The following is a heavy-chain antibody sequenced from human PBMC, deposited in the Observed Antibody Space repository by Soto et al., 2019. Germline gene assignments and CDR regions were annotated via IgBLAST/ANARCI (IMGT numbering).Heavy chain of an antibody. CDR3: ARVQLRPNWFDP. CDR2: ISSSSSYI. V-gene: IGHV3-21*01. Sequence: GESLRLSCAASGFTFSSYRMNWVRQAPGKGLEWVSSISSSSSYIYYADSVKGRFTISRDNAKNPLYLQMNSLRAEDTAVYYCARVQLRPNWFDPWGQGTLVTVSS. CDR1: GFTFSSYR. J-gene: IGHJ5*02. D-gene: IGHD6-6*01.